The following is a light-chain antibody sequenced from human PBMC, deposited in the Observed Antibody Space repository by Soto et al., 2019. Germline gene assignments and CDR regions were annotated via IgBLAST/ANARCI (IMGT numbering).Light chain of an antibody. Sequence: DIQMTQSPSTLSASVGGRVPIICRASQSISNWLAWYQQKPGKAPNVLLYKASTLQSGVPSRFSGSGSGTECTLTISSLQPDDVATYYCQQYNSYPYTFGQGTRLEIK. CDR2: KAS. J-gene: IGKJ5*01. CDR3: QQYNSYPYT. V-gene: IGKV1-5*03. CDR1: QSISNW.